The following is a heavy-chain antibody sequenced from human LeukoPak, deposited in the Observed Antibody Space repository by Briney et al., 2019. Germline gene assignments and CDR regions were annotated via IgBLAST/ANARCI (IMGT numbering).Heavy chain of an antibody. CDR1: GGSFSGYY. V-gene: IGHV4-34*01. CDR2: INHSGST. Sequence: SETLSLTCAVYGGSFSGYYWSWIRQPPGKGLEWIGEINHSGSTNYNPSPKSRVTISVDTSKNQFSLKLSSVTAADTAVYYRARDSRTTGEVKFDPWGQGTLVTVSS. CDR3: ARDSRTTGEVKFDP. J-gene: IGHJ5*02. D-gene: IGHD4-17*01.